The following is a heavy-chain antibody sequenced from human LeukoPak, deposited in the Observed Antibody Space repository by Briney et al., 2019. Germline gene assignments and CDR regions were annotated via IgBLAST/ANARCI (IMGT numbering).Heavy chain of an antibody. J-gene: IGHJ4*02. D-gene: IGHD3-22*01. CDR2: ISTSGST. V-gene: IGHV4-4*07. Sequence: PSETLSLTCTVSGGSISRYYWSWIRQPAGKGLEWIGRISTSGSTNYNPSLKSRVTMSVDTSKNQFSLKLSSVTAADTAVYYCATSYYYDSSGYFDYHDYWGQGTLVTVSS. CDR1: GGSISRYY. CDR3: ATSYYYDSSGYFDYHDY.